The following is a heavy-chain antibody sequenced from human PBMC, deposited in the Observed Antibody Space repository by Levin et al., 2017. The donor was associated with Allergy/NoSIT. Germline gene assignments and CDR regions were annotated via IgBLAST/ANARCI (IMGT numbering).Heavy chain of an antibody. Sequence: KTGGSLRLSCTVSGGSISSYYWSWIRQPPGKGLEWIGYIYYSGSTNYNPSLKSRVTISVDTSKNQFSLKLSSVTAADTAVYYCARHGRAAAGTWYFDYWGQGTLVTVSS. CDR3: ARHGRAAAGTWYFDY. V-gene: IGHV4-59*08. D-gene: IGHD6-13*01. CDR1: GGSISSYY. J-gene: IGHJ4*02. CDR2: IYYSGST.